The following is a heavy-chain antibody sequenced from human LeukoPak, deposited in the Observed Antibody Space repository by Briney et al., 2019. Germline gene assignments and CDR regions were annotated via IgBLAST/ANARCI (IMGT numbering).Heavy chain of an antibody. CDR3: ARVPIYCSSTSCRGGNWFDP. CDR1: GYSFTSYW. D-gene: IGHD2-2*01. CDR2: IYPGDSDT. V-gene: IGHV5-51*01. Sequence: GESLKISCKGSGYSFTSYWIGWVRQMPGKGLEWMGIIYPGDSDTRYSPSFQGQVTISADKSISTAYLQWSSLKASDTAMYYCARVPIYCSSTSCRGGNWFDPWGPGNPGHRLL. J-gene: IGHJ5*02.